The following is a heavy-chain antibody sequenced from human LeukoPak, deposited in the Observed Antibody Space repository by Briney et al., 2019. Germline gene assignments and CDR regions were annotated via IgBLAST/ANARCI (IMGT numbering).Heavy chain of an antibody. CDR3: ARGTAMVM. CDR1: GGSFSGYY. D-gene: IGHD5-18*01. V-gene: IGHV4-34*01. CDR2: INHSGST. J-gene: IGHJ4*02. Sequence: SETLSLTCAVYGGSFSGYYWSWIRQPPGKGLEWIGEINHSGSTNYNLSLKSRVTISVDTSKNQFSLKLSSVTAADTAVYYCARGTAMVMWGQGTLVTVSS.